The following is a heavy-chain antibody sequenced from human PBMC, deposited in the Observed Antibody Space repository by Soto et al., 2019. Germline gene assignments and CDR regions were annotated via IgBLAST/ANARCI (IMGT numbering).Heavy chain of an antibody. V-gene: IGHV1-8*01. CDR3: ARGPVSSDWRFYYYYMDV. CDR2: MNPNSGNT. D-gene: IGHD6-19*01. CDR1: FTSYD. Sequence: QVQLVQSGAEVKKPGASVKVSCTFTSYDINWVRQSTGQGLEWMGWMNPNSGNTRYAQTFQGRVTMTRNTSNFTAYMELSSLRSEDTAVYYCARGPVSSDWRFYYYYMDVWGQGTTVTVSS. J-gene: IGHJ6*02.